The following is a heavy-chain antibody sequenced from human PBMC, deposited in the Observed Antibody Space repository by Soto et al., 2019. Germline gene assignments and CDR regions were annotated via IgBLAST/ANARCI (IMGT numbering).Heavy chain of an antibody. J-gene: IGHJ6*03. CDR1: GGSFSGYY. CDR2: INHSGST. V-gene: IGHV4-34*01. D-gene: IGHD2-2*01. Sequence: SETLSLTCAVYGGSFSGYYWSWIRQPPGKGLEWIGEINHSGSTNYNPSLKSRVTISVDTSKNQFSLKLSSVTAADTAVYYCARVRGYCSSTSCYVAGKYYYYYMDVWGKGTTVTVSS. CDR3: ARVRGYCSSTSCYVAGKYYYYYMDV.